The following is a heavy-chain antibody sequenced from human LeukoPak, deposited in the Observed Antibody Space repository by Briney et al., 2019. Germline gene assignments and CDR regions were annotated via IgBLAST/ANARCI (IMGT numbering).Heavy chain of an antibody. CDR3: ARAHIVVRYGMDV. J-gene: IGHJ6*02. D-gene: IGHD2-21*01. CDR2: INHSGST. CDR1: GGSFSGYY. V-gene: IGHV4-34*01. Sequence: SETLSLTCAVYGGSFSGYYWSWIRQAPGKGLEWIGEINHSGSTNYNPSLKSRVTISVDTSKNQFSLKLSSVTAADTAVYYCARAHIVVRYGMDVWGQGTTVTVSS.